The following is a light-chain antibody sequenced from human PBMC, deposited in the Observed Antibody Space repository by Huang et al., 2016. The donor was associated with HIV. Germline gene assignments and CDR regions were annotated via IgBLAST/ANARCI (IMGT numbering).Light chain of an antibody. CDR1: QIFSSH. V-gene: IGKV3-15*01. CDR3: QQYNDFRST. J-gene: IGKJ3*01. Sequence: ETVMTQSPVTLSVSPGDRASLSCWSSQIFSSHLAGYQQKPGQAPRLRIYAASTRATGVPARLSGSGAGTEFTLTISTLQSEDSAVYYCQQYNDFRSTFGPGTRVEIK. CDR2: AAS.